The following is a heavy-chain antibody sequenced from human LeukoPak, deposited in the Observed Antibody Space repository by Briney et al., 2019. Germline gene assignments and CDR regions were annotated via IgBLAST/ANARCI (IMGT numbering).Heavy chain of an antibody. Sequence: GGSLRLSCAASGFTFSSYSMNWVRQAPGKGLEWVSSISSSSSYIYYADSVKGRFTVSRDNAKNTLNSQMNSLRAEDTAVYYCARDKKSGESSEIDYWGQGTLVTVSS. J-gene: IGHJ4*02. CDR1: GFTFSSYS. D-gene: IGHD3-10*01. V-gene: IGHV3-21*01. CDR2: ISSSSSYI. CDR3: ARDKKSGESSEIDY.